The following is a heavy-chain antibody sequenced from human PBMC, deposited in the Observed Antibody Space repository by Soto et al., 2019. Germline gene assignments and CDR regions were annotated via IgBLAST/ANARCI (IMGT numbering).Heavy chain of an antibody. D-gene: IGHD6-13*01. V-gene: IGHV1-24*01. J-gene: IGHJ6*02. CDR2: FDPEDGET. CDR1: GYTLTELS. Sequence: GASLKVSCKVSGYTLTELSMHWVRQAPGKGLEWMGGFDPEDGETTYAQKFQGRVTMTEDTSTDTAYMELSSLRSEDTAVYYCAGAVGRWYRPISYYGMDVWGQGTTVTVSS. CDR3: AGAVGRWYRPISYYGMDV.